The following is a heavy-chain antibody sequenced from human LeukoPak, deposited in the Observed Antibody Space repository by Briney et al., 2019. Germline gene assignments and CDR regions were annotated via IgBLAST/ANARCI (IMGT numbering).Heavy chain of an antibody. CDR2: ISDSGGST. Sequence: GGSLRLSCAASGFTFSSYAMTWVRQAPGKGLEWVSGISDSGGSTYYTDSVTGRFTISRDNSKNTVYLQMDNLRAEDTAVYYCAKHKYSSSWYHDYWGQGTLVTVSS. CDR1: GFTFSSYA. D-gene: IGHD6-13*01. V-gene: IGHV3-23*01. CDR3: AKHKYSSSWYHDY. J-gene: IGHJ4*02.